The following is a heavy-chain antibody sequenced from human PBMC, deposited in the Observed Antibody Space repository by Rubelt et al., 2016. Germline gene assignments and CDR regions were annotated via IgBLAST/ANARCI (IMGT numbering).Heavy chain of an antibody. D-gene: IGHD3-10*01. CDR2: ISGGGGST. Sequence: EVQLVESGGGLVQPGGSLRLSCAASGFTFSSYAMSWVRQAPGKGLEWVSTISGGGGSTYYADSVKGRFTISRDNSRDTLYLQMNSLRAEDTAVYYCARDSPVPWFSYWGQGTLVTVSS. CDR3: ARDSPVPWFSY. J-gene: IGHJ4*02. CDR1: GFTFSSYA. V-gene: IGHV3-23*04.